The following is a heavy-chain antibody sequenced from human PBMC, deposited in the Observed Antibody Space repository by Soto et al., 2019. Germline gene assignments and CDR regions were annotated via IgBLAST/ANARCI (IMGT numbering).Heavy chain of an antibody. Sequence: KPSETLSLTCAVYGGSFSGYYWSWIRQPPGKGLEWIGEINHSGSTNYNPSLKSRVTISVDTSKNQFSLKLSSVTAADTAVYYCARGEQQQLAFDYWGQGTLVTVSS. J-gene: IGHJ4*02. D-gene: IGHD6-13*01. CDR3: ARGEQQQLAFDY. CDR1: GGSFSGYY. V-gene: IGHV4-34*01. CDR2: INHSGST.